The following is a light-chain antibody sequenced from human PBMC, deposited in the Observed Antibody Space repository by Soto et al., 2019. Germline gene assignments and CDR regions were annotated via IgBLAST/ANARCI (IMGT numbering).Light chain of an antibody. J-gene: IGLJ1*01. Sequence: QSDLTQTASVSGYPGQSITISCTGTSSDFGSYNVVSWYQQHPGKAPKLLIYEVSKRPSGVSDRFSGSKSGNTASLTISGLQAEDEADYHCCSYAGSSSAYVFGTGTKVTVL. CDR3: CSYAGSSSAYV. CDR2: EVS. CDR1: SSDFGSYNV. V-gene: IGLV2-23*02.